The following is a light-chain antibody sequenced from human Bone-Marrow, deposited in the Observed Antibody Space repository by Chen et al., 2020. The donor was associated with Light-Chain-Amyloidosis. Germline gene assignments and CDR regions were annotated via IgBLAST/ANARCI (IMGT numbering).Light chain of an antibody. J-gene: IGKJ4*01. CDR3: QQYNNLPLT. Sequence: DIQMTQSPSSLSLAIGDRVNITCHASQDISHYINWYQQKTGKAPKLLIYDASNLDTGVPSRFSGSGFGTDFTFTISSLLPEDIATYYCQQYNNLPLTFGGGTKVEIK. CDR2: DAS. V-gene: IGKV1-33*01. CDR1: QDISHY.